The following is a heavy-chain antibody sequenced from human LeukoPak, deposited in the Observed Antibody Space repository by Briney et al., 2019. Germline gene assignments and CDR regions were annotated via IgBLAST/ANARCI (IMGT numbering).Heavy chain of an antibody. CDR3: ARDGGSYCSSTSCYGDYYYGMDV. CDR1: GYTFTGYY. D-gene: IGHD2-2*01. Sequence: ASVKVSCKASGYTFTGYYMHWVRQAPGQGLEWMGCINPNSGGTNYAQKFQGRVTMTRDTSISTAYMELSRLRSDDTAVYYCARDGGSYCSSTSCYGDYYYGMDVWGQGTTVTVSS. CDR2: INPNSGGT. J-gene: IGHJ6*02. V-gene: IGHV1-2*02.